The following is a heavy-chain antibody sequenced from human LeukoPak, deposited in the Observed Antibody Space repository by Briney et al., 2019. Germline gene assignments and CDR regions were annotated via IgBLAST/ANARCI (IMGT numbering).Heavy chain of an antibody. V-gene: IGHV1-69*13. Sequence: GASVKVSCKASGGTFSSYAISWVRQAPGQGLEWMGGIIPIFGTANYAQKFQGRVTITADESTSTAYMELSSLRSEDTAVYYCAKTYYYDSSGSQEGDYWGQGTLVTVSS. D-gene: IGHD3-22*01. CDR2: IIPIFGTA. J-gene: IGHJ4*02. CDR1: GGTFSSYA. CDR3: AKTYYYDSSGSQEGDY.